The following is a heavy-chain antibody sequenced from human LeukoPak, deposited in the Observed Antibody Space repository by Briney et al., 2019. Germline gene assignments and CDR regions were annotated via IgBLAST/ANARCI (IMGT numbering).Heavy chain of an antibody. V-gene: IGHV1-18*04. D-gene: IGHD3-22*01. CDR2: ISAYNGNT. CDR3: ARTYDSSGYYYADY. Sequence: ASVKVSCKASGYTFTSYGISWVRQAPGQGLEWMGWISAYNGNTNYAQKLQGRVTMTTDTSTSTAYMELRSLRPDDTAVYYCARTYDSSGYYYADYWGQGTLVTVSS. CDR1: GYTFTSYG. J-gene: IGHJ4*02.